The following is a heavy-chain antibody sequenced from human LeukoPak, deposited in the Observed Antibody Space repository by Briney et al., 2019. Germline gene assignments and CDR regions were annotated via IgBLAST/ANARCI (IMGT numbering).Heavy chain of an antibody. J-gene: IGHJ4*02. CDR2: ISAYNGNT. V-gene: IGHV1-18*01. D-gene: IGHD1-7*01. Sequence: GASVKVSCKASGYTFTSYGISWVRQAPGQGLEWMGWISAYNGNTNYAQKLQGRVTMTTDTSTSTAYMELRSLRSDATAVYYCARDGLRYNWNYDAFDYWGQGTLVTVSS. CDR1: GYTFTSYG. CDR3: ARDGLRYNWNYDAFDY.